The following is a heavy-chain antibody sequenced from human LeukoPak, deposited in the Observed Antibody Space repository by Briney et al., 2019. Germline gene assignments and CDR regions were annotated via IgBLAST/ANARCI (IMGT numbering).Heavy chain of an antibody. J-gene: IGHJ4*02. V-gene: IGHV4-34*08. CDR2: INPSRNT. D-gene: IGHD3-3*01. CDR3: ARRYDFWSGYPPPLDY. CDR1: GFTFSSYS. Sequence: NPGGSLRLSCAASGFTFSSYSMNWVRQPPGKGLEWIGQINPSRNTNYNPSLKSRVTISVDTSKKQFSLKLSSVTAADTAVYYCARRYDFWSGYPPPLDYWGQGTLVTVSS.